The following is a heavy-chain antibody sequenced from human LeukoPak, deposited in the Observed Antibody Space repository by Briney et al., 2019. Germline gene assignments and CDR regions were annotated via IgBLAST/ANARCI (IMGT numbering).Heavy chain of an antibody. CDR3: ARDNSVGDIAWWFDP. D-gene: IGHD3-16*02. CDR1: GYTFTGYY. CDR2: INPNSGGT. V-gene: IGHV1-2*02. J-gene: IGHJ5*02. Sequence: ASVKVSCKASGYTFTGYYMHWVRQAPGQGLEWMGWINPNSGGTNYAQKFQGRVTMTRDTSTTTDYLELSSLISEDTAVYYCARDNSVGDIAWWFDPWGQGTLVTVSS.